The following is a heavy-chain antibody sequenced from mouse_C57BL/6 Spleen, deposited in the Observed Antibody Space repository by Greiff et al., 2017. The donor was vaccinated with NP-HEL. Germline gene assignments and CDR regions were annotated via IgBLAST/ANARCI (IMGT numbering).Heavy chain of an antibody. CDR1: GYSITSGYY. CDR3: AREGNWDGLFDY. J-gene: IGHJ2*01. Sequence: ESGPGLVKPSQSLSLTCSVTGYSITSGYYWNWIRQFPGNKLEWMGYISYDGSNNYNPSLKNRISITRDTSKNQFFLKLNSVTTEDTATYYCAREGNWDGLFDYWGQGTTLTVSS. V-gene: IGHV3-6*01. CDR2: ISYDGSN. D-gene: IGHD4-1*01.